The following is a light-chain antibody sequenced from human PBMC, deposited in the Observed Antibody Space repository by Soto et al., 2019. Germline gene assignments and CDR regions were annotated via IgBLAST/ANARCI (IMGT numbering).Light chain of an antibody. CDR3: QQSRDWPQIT. CDR2: DTS. Sequence: EVVLTQSPATLSLSPGETATLSCRASQSVSRDLAWYQQTPGQAPRLLIYDTSNRATGIPARFSGSGSGTDFTLTISSLEPEDFALYFCQQSRDWPQITFGQGTRLEIK. V-gene: IGKV3-11*01. J-gene: IGKJ5*01. CDR1: QSVSRD.